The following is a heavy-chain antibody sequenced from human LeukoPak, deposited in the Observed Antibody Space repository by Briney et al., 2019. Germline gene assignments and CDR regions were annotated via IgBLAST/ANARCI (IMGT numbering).Heavy chain of an antibody. J-gene: IGHJ4*02. D-gene: IGHD6-13*01. CDR1: GFTVSSNY. Sequence: GGSLRLSCAASGFTVSSNYMSWVRQAPGKGLEWVSVIYSGGSTYYADSVKGRFTISRDNSKNTLYLQMNSLRAEDTAVYYCAGHSSSPVWRYWGQGTLVTVSS. CDR3: AGHSSSPVWRY. V-gene: IGHV3-66*04. CDR2: IYSGGST.